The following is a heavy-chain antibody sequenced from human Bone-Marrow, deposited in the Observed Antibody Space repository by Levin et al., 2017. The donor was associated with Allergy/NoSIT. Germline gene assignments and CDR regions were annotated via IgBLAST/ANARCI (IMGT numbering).Heavy chain of an antibody. Sequence: GGSLRLSCVVSGFTFRNYWMSWVRQAPGKGLEWVAELTHDGSVQYYEGSVKGRFTISRDNGKNSLYLQMNSLRTEDTAVYFCATVEVGADWGQGTLVTVSS. CDR2: LTHDGSVQ. V-gene: IGHV3-7*02. D-gene: IGHD4/OR15-4a*01. CDR1: GFTFRNYW. CDR3: ATVEVGAD. J-gene: IGHJ4*02.